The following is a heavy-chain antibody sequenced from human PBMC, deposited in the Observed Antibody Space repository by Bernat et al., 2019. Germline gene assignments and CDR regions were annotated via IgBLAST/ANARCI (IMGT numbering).Heavy chain of an antibody. CDR1: GFTFSSYA. Sequence: QVQLVESGGGVVQPGRSLRLSCAAYGFTFSSYAMHWVRQAPGKGLEWVAVISYDGSNKYYADSVKGRFTISRDNSKNTLYLQMNSLRAEETAVYYCARDFGQWLVLNLLDYWGQGTLVTVSS. V-gene: IGHV3-30-3*01. CDR3: ARDFGQWLVLNLLDY. D-gene: IGHD6-19*01. J-gene: IGHJ4*02. CDR2: ISYDGSNK.